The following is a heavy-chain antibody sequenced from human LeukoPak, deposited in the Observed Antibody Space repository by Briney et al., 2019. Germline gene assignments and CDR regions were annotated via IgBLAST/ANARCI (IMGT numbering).Heavy chain of an antibody. V-gene: IGHV3-23*01. D-gene: IGHD6-19*01. CDR1: GFTFSSYA. Sequence: GGSLRLSSAASGFTFSSYAMNWVRQAPGKGLEWVSGSSGSGGSTYYADCVRGRFTISRDNSKNTLYLKMNSLRAEDTAIYYCAKDWAVAGTNYFDYWGQGTLVTVSS. J-gene: IGHJ4*02. CDR2: SSGSGGST. CDR3: AKDWAVAGTNYFDY.